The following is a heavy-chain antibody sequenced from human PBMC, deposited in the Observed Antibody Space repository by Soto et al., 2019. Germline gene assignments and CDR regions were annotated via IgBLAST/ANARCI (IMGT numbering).Heavy chain of an antibody. J-gene: IGHJ5*02. CDR3: ARARPPFNWFDR. CDR1: GYTFTDYY. V-gene: IGHV1-2*02. Sequence: VKVSCKASGYTFTDYYMEWVRQAPGQGLEWMGWINLNSGDTNFAQQFQGRVTMTRDTSITTAYMDLTRLRSDDTAVYYCARARPPFNWFDRWGQGSLVTVSS. D-gene: IGHD6-6*01. CDR2: INLNSGDT.